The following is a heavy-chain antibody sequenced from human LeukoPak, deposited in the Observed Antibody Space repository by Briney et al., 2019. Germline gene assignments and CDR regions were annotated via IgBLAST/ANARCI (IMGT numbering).Heavy chain of an antibody. Sequence: RASVKVSCKASGYTFTSYGISWVRQAPGQGLEWMGWISAYNGNTNYAQKLQGRVTMTTDTSTSTAYMELRSLRSDDTAVYYCARALGPYGVTTIFDYYYYMDVWGKGTTVTISS. CDR3: ARALGPYGVTTIFDYYYYMDV. J-gene: IGHJ6*03. D-gene: IGHD3-9*01. CDR1: GYTFTSYG. CDR2: ISAYNGNT. V-gene: IGHV1-18*01.